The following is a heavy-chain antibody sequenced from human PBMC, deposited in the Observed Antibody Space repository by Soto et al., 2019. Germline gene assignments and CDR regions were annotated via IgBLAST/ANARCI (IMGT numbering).Heavy chain of an antibody. CDR2: ISSTTNYI. CDR1: GFAFTRYS. Sequence: LRLSCAASGFAFTRYSMNWVRQAPGKGLEWVSSISSTTNYIYYGDSMKGRFTISRDNAKNSLYLEMNSLRAEDTAVYYCARESEDLTSNFDYWGQGTLVTVSS. J-gene: IGHJ4*02. CDR3: ARESEDLTSNFDY. V-gene: IGHV3-21*06.